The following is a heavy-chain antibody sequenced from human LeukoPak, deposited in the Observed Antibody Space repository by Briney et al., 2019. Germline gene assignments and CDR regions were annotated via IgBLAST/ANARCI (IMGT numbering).Heavy chain of an antibody. CDR2: INHSGST. J-gene: IGHJ4*02. D-gene: IGHD5-18*01. CDR1: GGSFSGYY. Sequence: SETLSLTCAVYGGSFSGYYGSWIRQPPGKGLEWIGEINHSGSTNYNPSLKSRVTISVDTSKNQFSLKLSSVTAADTAVYYCARGYSYGQRFDYWGQGTLVTVSS. CDR3: ARGYSYGQRFDY. V-gene: IGHV4-34*01.